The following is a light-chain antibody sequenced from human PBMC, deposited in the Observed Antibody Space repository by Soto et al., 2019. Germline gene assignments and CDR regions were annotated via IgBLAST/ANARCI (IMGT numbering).Light chain of an antibody. CDR3: QQSYITPPET. J-gene: IGKJ1*01. Sequence: EIVMTQSPATLSVSPGGRATLSCRASQSISDTLAWYQQKPGQAPRLLIYGASTRATGIPARFSGSGSGTDFTLTIRSLQPEDFATYYCQQSYITPPETFGQGTKVDIK. CDR1: QSISDT. V-gene: IGKV3-15*01. CDR2: GAS.